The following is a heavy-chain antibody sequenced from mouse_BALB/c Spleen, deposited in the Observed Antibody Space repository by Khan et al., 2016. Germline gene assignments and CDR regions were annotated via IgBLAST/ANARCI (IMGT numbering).Heavy chain of an antibody. V-gene: IGHV1S81*02. CDR2: INPSNGGT. D-gene: IGHD1-1*01. CDR3: TRSGGYYYGSSYWYFDV. Sequence: QVRLQQSGAELVKPGASVKLSCKASGYTFTSYYMYWVKQRPGQGLEWIGEINPSNGGTNFNEKFKSKATLTVDKSSSTAYMQLSSLTSEDSAVYYCTRSGGYYYGSSYWYFDVWGAGTTVTVSS. J-gene: IGHJ1*01. CDR1: GYTFTSYY.